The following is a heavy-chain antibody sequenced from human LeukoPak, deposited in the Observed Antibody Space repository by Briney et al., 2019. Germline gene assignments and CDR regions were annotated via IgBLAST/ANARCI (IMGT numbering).Heavy chain of an antibody. Sequence: SETLSLTCAISGGSINSYYWTWIRQSPGKGLEWMGQIDYSGRTNYKPSLESRVSMSIDMSRRQFSLTLTSVTAADTAVYFCATSGTWSSIEFWGQGTLVTVSS. CDR2: IDYSGRT. D-gene: IGHD6-13*01. J-gene: IGHJ4*02. CDR3: ATSGTWSSIEF. V-gene: IGHV4-59*01. CDR1: GGSINSYY.